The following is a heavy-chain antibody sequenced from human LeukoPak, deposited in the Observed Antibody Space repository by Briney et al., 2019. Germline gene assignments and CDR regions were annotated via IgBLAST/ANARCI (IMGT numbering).Heavy chain of an antibody. J-gene: IGHJ3*02. CDR2: IYTRGST. CDR1: GGSINNYY. CDR3: ARGRCSADIWSGGDAFDI. V-gene: IGHV4-4*07. D-gene: IGHD2-15*01. Sequence: SGTLSLTCTVSGGSINNYYWSWIRQPAGKGLEWIGRIYTRGSTNYNPSLKSRVTMSVDTSKHQISLKLSSVTAADTAVYYCARGRCSADIWSGGDAFDIWGQGTMVSVSS.